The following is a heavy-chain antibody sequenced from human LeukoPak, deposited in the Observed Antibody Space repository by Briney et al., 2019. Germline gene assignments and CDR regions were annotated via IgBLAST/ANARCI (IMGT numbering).Heavy chain of an antibody. J-gene: IGHJ6*02. V-gene: IGHV4-59*01. CDR3: ARVRTPYGYHGMDV. Sequence: SETLSLTCTVSGGSISSYYWSWIRQPPGKGLEWIGYIYYSGSTNFNPSLKSRVTISVDTFKNQFSLKLSSVTAADTAVYYCARVRTPYGYHGMDVWGQGTTVTVSS. CDR2: IYYSGST. CDR1: GGSISSYY. D-gene: IGHD3-10*01.